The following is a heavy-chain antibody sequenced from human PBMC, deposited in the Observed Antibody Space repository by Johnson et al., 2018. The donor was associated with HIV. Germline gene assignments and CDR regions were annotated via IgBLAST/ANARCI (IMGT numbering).Heavy chain of an antibody. CDR3: AKVGERYYDSSGYDAFDI. Sequence: QVQLVESGGAVVRPGGSLRLSCAASGLTFDDYGMSWVRQAPGKGLEWVAFIRYDGSNKYYADSVKGRFTISRDNSKNTLYLQMNSLRAEDTAVYYCAKVGERYYDSSGYDAFDIWGQGTKVTVSS. J-gene: IGHJ3*02. CDR2: IRYDGSNK. D-gene: IGHD3-22*01. CDR1: GLTFDDYG. V-gene: IGHV3-30*02.